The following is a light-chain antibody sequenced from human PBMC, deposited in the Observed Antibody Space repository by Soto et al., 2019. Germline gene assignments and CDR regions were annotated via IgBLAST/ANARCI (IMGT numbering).Light chain of an antibody. V-gene: IGKV3-15*01. J-gene: IGKJ1*01. CDR2: GAS. CDR1: QSVSSN. CDR3: QQYNNWPWT. Sequence: EIVMTQSPATLSVSPGERATLSCSASQSVSSNLAWYQQKPGQAPRLLIYGASTRATGIPARFSGSGSGTEFTLTISSLQSEDFAVYYCQQYNNWPWTFGQGTKVDTK.